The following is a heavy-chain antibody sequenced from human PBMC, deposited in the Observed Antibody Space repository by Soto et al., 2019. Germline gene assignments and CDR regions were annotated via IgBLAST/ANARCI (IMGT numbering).Heavy chain of an antibody. Sequence: GGSLRLSCAASGFTFSNAWMSWVRQAPGKGLEWVGRIKSKTDGGTTDYAAPVKGRFTISRDDSKNTLYLQMNSLKTEDTAVYYCTTAYIAAAGTKDYWGQGTLVTVSS. CDR3: TTAYIAAAGTKDY. V-gene: IGHV3-15*01. D-gene: IGHD6-13*01. CDR1: GFTFSNAW. CDR2: IKSKTDGGTT. J-gene: IGHJ4*02.